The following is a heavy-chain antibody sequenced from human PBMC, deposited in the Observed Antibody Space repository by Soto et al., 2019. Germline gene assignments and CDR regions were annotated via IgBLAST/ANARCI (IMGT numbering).Heavy chain of an antibody. CDR2: ITGSGDST. J-gene: IGHJ4*02. V-gene: IGHV3-23*01. Sequence: EVQLLESGGGLVQPGGSLRLSCAVSGFTFSSHAMSWVRQAPGKGLECVSSITGSGDSTYYADSVKGRFTISRDKSKSKLDLKKHSPGAEDTAVYYCAKDLQFSGWLSAQTFDYWGQGTQVTVSS. CDR3: AKDLQFSGWLSAQTFDY. D-gene: IGHD6-19*01. CDR1: GFTFSSHA.